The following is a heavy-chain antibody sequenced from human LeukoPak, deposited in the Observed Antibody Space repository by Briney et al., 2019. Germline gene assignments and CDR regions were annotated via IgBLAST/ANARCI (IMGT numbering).Heavy chain of an antibody. CDR2: IDPSDSYT. D-gene: IGHD6-13*01. V-gene: IGHV5-10-1*01. Sequence: TGESLKISCKGSGYSFTTYWISWVRQMPGKGLEWMGRIDPSDSYTNYSPSFQGHVTISADKSFSTAYLQWTNLKASDTAMYYCARHAKAYGSSCDYWGQGTLVTVSS. CDR3: ARHAKAYGSSCDY. J-gene: IGHJ4*02. CDR1: GYSFTTYW.